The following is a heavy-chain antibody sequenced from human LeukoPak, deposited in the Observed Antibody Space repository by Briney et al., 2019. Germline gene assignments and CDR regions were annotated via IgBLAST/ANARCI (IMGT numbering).Heavy chain of an antibody. Sequence: PGGSLRLSCAASGFTFSSYAMHWVRQAPGKGLEWVAVISYDGSNKYYADSVKGRFTISRDNSKNTLYLQMNSLRAEDTAVYYCAKPTYTVLTLNWFDPWGQGTLVTVSS. D-gene: IGHD2-8*01. CDR1: GFTFSSYA. J-gene: IGHJ5*02. CDR3: AKPTYTVLTLNWFDP. CDR2: ISYDGSNK. V-gene: IGHV3-30-3*02.